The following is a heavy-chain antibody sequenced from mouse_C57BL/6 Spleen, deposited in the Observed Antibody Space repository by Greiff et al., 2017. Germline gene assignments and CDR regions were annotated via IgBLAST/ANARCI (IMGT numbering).Heavy chain of an antibody. Sequence: QVQLQQPGAELVKPGASVKLSCKASGYTFTSYWMQWVKQRPGQGLEWIGEIDPSDSYTNYNQKFKGKATLTIDTSSSTAYMQLSSLTSEDSAVYYCTRTVVASRYFGVWGTGTTVTVAS. D-gene: IGHD1-1*01. V-gene: IGHV1-50*01. CDR2: IDPSDSYT. J-gene: IGHJ1*03. CDR1: GYTFTSYW. CDR3: TRTVVASRYFGV.